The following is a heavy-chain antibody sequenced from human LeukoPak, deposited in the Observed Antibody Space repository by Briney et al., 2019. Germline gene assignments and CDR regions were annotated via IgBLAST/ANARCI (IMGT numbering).Heavy chain of an antibody. CDR2: INHSGST. CDR1: GGSFSGYC. D-gene: IGHD2-21*02. Sequence: SETLSLTCAVYGGSFSGYCWSWIRQPPGKGLEWIGEINHSGSTNYNPSLKGRVTISVDTSKNQFSLKLSSVTAADTAVYYCARGYIVVVTNKNWFDPWGQGTLVTVSS. CDR3: ARGYIVVVTNKNWFDP. J-gene: IGHJ5*02. V-gene: IGHV4-34*01.